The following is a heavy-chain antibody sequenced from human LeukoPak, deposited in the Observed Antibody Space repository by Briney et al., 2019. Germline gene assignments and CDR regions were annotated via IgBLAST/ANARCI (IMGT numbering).Heavy chain of an antibody. CDR2: ISSSSSYI. D-gene: IGHD1-26*01. Sequence: GGSLRLSCAASGFTFSSYSMNWVRQAPGKGLEWVSSISSSSSYIYYADSVKGRFTISRDNAKNSLYLQMNSLRAEDTAVYYCARDPSGSYSRFFGRWGQGTLVTVSS. CDR1: GFTFSSYS. V-gene: IGHV3-21*01. CDR3: ARDPSGSYSRFFGR. J-gene: IGHJ4*02.